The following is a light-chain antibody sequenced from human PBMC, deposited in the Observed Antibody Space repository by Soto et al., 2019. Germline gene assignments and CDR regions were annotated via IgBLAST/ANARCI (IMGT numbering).Light chain of an antibody. J-gene: IGLJ3*02. CDR1: SSDIGGYNY. V-gene: IGLV2-14*01. Sequence: QSAPTQPASVSGSPGQSITISCTGTSSDIGGYNYVSWYQQHPGKAPKLMIYEVSNRPSGVSSRFSGSKSGNTASLTISGLQAEDEAVYCCSSYTSSNTLVFGGGTKLTVL. CDR3: SSYTSSNTLV. CDR2: EVS.